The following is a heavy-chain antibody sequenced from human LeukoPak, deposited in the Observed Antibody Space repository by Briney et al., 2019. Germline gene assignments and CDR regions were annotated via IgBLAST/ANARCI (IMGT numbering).Heavy chain of an antibody. CDR2: ISNSGSNT. J-gene: IGHJ4*02. Sequence: GVSLRLSCAASGFTFSSYNMNWVRQAPGKGLEWISYISNSGSNTFYADSVKGRFTTSRDNAENSLYLQMNSLKADDTAVYYCAREGGSGSYLYSWGQGTLVTVSS. D-gene: IGHD3-10*01. CDR1: GFTFSSYN. CDR3: AREGGSGSYLYS. V-gene: IGHV3-48*01.